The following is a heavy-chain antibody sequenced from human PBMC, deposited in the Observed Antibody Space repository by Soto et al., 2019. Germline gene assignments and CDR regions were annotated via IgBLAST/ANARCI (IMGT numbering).Heavy chain of an antibody. V-gene: IGHV3-30*18. J-gene: IGHJ5*02. CDR3: AKDPAYYYGSGSDNWFDP. D-gene: IGHD3-10*01. CDR2: ISYDGSNK. Sequence: GGSLRLSCAASGFTFSSYGMHWVRQAPGKGLEWVAVISYDGSNKYYADSVKGRFTISRDNSKNTLYLQMNSLRAEDTAVYYCAKDPAYYYGSGSDNWFDPWGQGTLVTVSS. CDR1: GFTFSSYG.